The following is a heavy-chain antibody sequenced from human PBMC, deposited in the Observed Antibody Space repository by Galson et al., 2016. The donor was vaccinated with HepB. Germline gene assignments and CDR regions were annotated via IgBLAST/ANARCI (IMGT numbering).Heavy chain of an antibody. CDR2: IWYDENNK. Sequence: SLRLSCAASGFNFSTYGMHWVRQAPGEGLEWVALIWYDENNKNYADSVKGRFTIPRDNSKNTLYLQMNSLRAEDTAVYYCAREAYYDFWSGYYGYDFYDYGMDVWGQGTAVTVSS. D-gene: IGHD3-3*01. CDR3: AREAYYDFWSGYYGYDFYDYGMDV. V-gene: IGHV3-33*01. CDR1: GFNFSTYG. J-gene: IGHJ6*02.